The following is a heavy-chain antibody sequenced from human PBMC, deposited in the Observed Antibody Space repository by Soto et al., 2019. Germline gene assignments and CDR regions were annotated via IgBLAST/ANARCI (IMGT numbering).Heavy chain of an antibody. V-gene: IGHV4-31*01. Sequence: QVQLQESGPGLVKPSQTLSLTCTVSGASISSGGYYWNWIRQHPGKGLEWIGYIYYTGNTYYNPSLKPPGTRSVYTSKNQCSLKLSSVTAADTAVYDCARGRLMEPPDYRGQGTLVTVSS. D-gene: IGHD2-8*01. CDR3: ARGRLMEPPDY. CDR2: IYYTGNT. CDR1: GASISSGGYY. J-gene: IGHJ4*02.